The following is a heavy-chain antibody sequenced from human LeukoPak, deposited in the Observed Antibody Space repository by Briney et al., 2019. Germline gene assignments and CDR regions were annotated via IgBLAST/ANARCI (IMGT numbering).Heavy chain of an antibody. J-gene: IGHJ4*02. Sequence: PSETLSLTCTVSGGSISSSSYYWGWIRQPPGKGLEWIGSIYHSGSTYYNPSLKSRVTISVDTSKNQFSLRLSSVTAADTAVYYCAREIAVAGKILSTFDYWGQGTLVTVSS. CDR3: AREIAVAGKILSTFDY. D-gene: IGHD6-19*01. V-gene: IGHV4-39*07. CDR1: GGSISSSSYY. CDR2: IYHSGST.